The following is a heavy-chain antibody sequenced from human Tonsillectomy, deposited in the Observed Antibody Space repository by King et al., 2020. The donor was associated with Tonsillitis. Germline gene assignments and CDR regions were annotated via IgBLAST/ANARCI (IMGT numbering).Heavy chain of an antibody. CDR3: AKEEDDYGGNSHTRAFDI. V-gene: IGHV3-9*01. CDR2: ISWNGGSM. D-gene: IGHD4-23*01. Sequence: QLVQSGGALVQPGRSLRLSCAASGFTFDDYAMHWVRQAPGKGLEWVSGISWNGGSMDYADSVKGRFTISRDNAKNSLYLQMNSLRAEDTAFYYCAKEEDDYGGNSHTRAFDIWGQGTMVTVSS. CDR1: GFTFDDYA. J-gene: IGHJ3*02.